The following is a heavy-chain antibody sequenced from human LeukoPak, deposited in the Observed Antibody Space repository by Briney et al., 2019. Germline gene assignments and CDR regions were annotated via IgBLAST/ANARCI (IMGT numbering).Heavy chain of an antibody. J-gene: IGHJ4*02. CDR1: GFTFSSDA. V-gene: IGHV3-23*01. D-gene: IGHD3-3*01. CDR2: ISGSGGST. Sequence: PGGSLRLSCAASGFTFSSDAMSWVRRAPGKGLEWVSAISGSGGSTYYADSVKGRFTSSRDNSKNTLYLQMNSLRAEDTAVYYCAKHRFLEWLLWDYFDYWGQGTLVTVSS. CDR3: AKHRFLEWLLWDYFDY.